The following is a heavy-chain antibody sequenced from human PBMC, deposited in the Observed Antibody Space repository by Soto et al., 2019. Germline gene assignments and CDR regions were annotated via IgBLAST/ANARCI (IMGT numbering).Heavy chain of an antibody. Sequence: PSETLSLTCTVSGGSISSGGYYWGWIRQHPGTGLEWIGYISYSGSTYYSPSLKSRVTISVDTSKNQFSLKLSSVTAADMAVYYCARAAGPHDHWGQGTLVTVSS. CDR2: ISYSGST. CDR3: ARAAGPHDH. V-gene: IGHV4-31*03. CDR1: GGSISSGGYY. J-gene: IGHJ5*02.